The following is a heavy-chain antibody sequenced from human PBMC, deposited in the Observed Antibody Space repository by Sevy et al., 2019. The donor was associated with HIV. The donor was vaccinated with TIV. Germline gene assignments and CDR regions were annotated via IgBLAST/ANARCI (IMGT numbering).Heavy chain of an antibody. Sequence: GESLKISCKASGYTFTSYGISWVRQAPGQGLEWMGWISAYNGNTNYAQKLQGRVTMTTDTSTSTAYMALRSLRSDDTAVYYCARDKDGGGVVIIDDAFDIWGQGTMVTVSS. CDR3: ARDKDGGGVVIIDDAFDI. CDR2: ISAYNGNT. V-gene: IGHV1-18*01. CDR1: GYTFTSYG. J-gene: IGHJ3*02. D-gene: IGHD3-3*01.